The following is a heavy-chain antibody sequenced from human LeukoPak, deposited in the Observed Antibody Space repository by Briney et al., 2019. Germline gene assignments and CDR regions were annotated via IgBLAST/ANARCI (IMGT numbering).Heavy chain of an antibody. Sequence: SETLSLTCGVFGGSVNGYYWSWIRQPPGKGLEWIGEVNHSGGTNYNPSLKSRLTTSVDTSKNHFSLKLSSVTVADTSVYYCAGEGGSGSLDPNAYDIWGQGTMVVVSA. D-gene: IGHD3-10*01. CDR3: AGEGGSGSLDPNAYDI. CDR1: GGSVNGYY. CDR2: VNHSGGT. V-gene: IGHV4-34*01. J-gene: IGHJ3*02.